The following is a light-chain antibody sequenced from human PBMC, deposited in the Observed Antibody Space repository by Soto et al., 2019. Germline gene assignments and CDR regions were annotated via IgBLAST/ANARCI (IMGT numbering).Light chain of an antibody. CDR1: QSVLYSSNNKNY. CDR3: QQYYSTPSET. Sequence: DIVMTQSPDSLAVSLGERATINCKSSQSVLYSSNNKNYLAWYQQKPGQPPKLLIYWASTRESGVPDRFSGSGSGTDFTLTISSLQAEDVAVYYCQQYYSTPSETFGQGTKVEIK. J-gene: IGKJ1*01. V-gene: IGKV4-1*01. CDR2: WAS.